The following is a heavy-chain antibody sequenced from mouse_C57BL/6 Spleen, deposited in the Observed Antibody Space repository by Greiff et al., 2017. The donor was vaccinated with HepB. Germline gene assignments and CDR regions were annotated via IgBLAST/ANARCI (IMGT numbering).Heavy chain of an antibody. D-gene: IGHD1-1*01. J-gene: IGHJ3*01. CDR2: IWSGGST. Sequence: QVQLQQSGPGLVQPSQSLSITCTVSGFSLTSYGVHWVRQSPGKGLEWLGVIWSGGSTDYNAAFISRLSISKDNSKSQVFFKMNSLQADDTAIYYCAREEISSSGFAYWGQGTLVTVSA. CDR1: GFSLTSYG. CDR3: AREEISSSGFAY. V-gene: IGHV2-2*01.